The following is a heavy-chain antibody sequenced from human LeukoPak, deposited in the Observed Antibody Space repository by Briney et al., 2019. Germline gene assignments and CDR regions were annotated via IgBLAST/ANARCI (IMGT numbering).Heavy chain of an antibody. CDR2: ISGSGNKT. J-gene: IGHJ4*02. Sequence: PGGSLRLSCAASGFTFSHFAMSWVRQAPGKGLHWVSTISGSGNKTYDADTVKGRLTISRDNSKNTLYLQMTGLRAEDTAVYYCAKRKRVGIAPFDDRGQGILVTVSS. V-gene: IGHV3-23*01. CDR3: AKRKRVGIAPFDD. D-gene: IGHD3-10*01. CDR1: GFTFSHFA.